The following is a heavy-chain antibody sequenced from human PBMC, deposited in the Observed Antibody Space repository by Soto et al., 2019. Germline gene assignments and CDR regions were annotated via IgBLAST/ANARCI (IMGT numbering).Heavy chain of an antibody. D-gene: IGHD6-13*01. Sequence: QVQLQQWGAGLLKPSETLSLTCAVYGGSFSGYYWSWIRQPPGKGLEWIGEINHSGSTNYNPSLKSRVTISVDTSKNQFSLKLSSVTAADTDVYYCARGRGYSSSWHYWGQGTLVTVSS. J-gene: IGHJ4*02. CDR3: ARGRGYSSSWHY. CDR1: GGSFSGYY. V-gene: IGHV4-34*01. CDR2: INHSGST.